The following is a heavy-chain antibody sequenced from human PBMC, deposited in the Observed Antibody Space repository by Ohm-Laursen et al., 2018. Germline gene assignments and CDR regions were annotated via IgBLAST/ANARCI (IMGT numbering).Heavy chain of an antibody. V-gene: IGHV3-7*01. CDR3: AGGSEGPSPPY. J-gene: IGHJ4*02. CDR2: INKDESEK. Sequence: SLRLSFTASGFSGCNYGISWVCLPPGKGLGWVANINKDESEKYYVDPVMGRSTISKDNAKNSLYLQMNSLKIEETAVYYCAGGSEGPSPPYWGQGTLVTVSS. CDR1: GFSGCNYG.